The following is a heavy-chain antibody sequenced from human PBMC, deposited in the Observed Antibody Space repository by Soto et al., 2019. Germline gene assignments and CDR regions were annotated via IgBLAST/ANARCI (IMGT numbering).Heavy chain of an antibody. J-gene: IGHJ6*02. Sequence: GGSLRLSCAASGFTFSTYGMYWVRQAPGKGLEWLAVIWYDGSDKYYADSVKGRFAISRDNSKDTVYLQMNSLRAEDTAVYYCARDKRIRGVVIHGMDVWGQGTTVTVSS. V-gene: IGHV3-33*07. CDR3: ARDKRIRGVVIHGMDV. D-gene: IGHD3-10*01. CDR2: IWYDGSDK. CDR1: GFTFSTYG.